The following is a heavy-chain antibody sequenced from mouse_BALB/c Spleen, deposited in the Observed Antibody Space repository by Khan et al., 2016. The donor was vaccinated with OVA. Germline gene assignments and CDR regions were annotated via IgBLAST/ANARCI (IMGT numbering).Heavy chain of an antibody. CDR3: ARSITSSWGRYYAIDY. CDR2: ISSGGHYT. Sequence: VQLVESGGDLVKPGGSLKLSCAASGFTFSSYGMSWVRQTPDKRLEWVATISSGGHYTYFPASVRGRFTISRDNAKNTLYLQMSSLKSEDTAMYYCARSITSSWGRYYAIDYWGQGTSVTVSA. V-gene: IGHV5-6*01. D-gene: IGHD1-1*01. CDR1: GFTFSSYG. J-gene: IGHJ4*01.